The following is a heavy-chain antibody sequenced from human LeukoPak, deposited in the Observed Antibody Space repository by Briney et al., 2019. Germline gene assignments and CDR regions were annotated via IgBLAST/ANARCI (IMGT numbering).Heavy chain of an antibody. CDR1: GFTFSSYS. V-gene: IGHV3-48*01. J-gene: IGHJ4*02. D-gene: IGHD1-26*01. CDR3: ARGVGATTKAWYY. CDR2: ISSSSSTI. Sequence: GGSLRLSCAASGFTFSSYSMNWVRQAPGKGLEWVSYISSSSSTIYYADSVKGRFTISRDNAKNSLYLQMNSLRAEDTAVYYCARGVGATTKAWYYWGQGTLVTVSS.